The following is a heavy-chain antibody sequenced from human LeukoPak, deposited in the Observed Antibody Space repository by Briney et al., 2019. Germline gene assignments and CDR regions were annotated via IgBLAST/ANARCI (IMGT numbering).Heavy chain of an antibody. J-gene: IGHJ4*02. CDR2: MHSSGST. Sequence: SETLTLTCTVSGGSISNYYWSWIRQPPGKGLEWIGCMHSSGSTTYNLSLKSRVSMSIETSTNQFSLKLSSVTAADTAVYYCARGIRVVGATLYFDYWGQGTLVTVSS. V-gene: IGHV4-59*01. D-gene: IGHD1-26*01. CDR3: ARGIRVVGATLYFDY. CDR1: GGSISNYY.